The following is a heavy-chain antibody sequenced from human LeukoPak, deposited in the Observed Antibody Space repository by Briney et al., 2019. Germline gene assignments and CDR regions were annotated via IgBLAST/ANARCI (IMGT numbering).Heavy chain of an antibody. D-gene: IGHD2/OR15-2a*01. J-gene: IGHJ4*02. CDR1: GFTVSSNY. CDR2: IYSGGST. V-gene: IGHV3-66*01. CDR3: AICGVGTFWYCNH. Sequence: GGSLRLSCAASGFTVSSNYMSWVRQAPGKGLEWVSVIYSGGSTHYADSVKGRFTISRDNSKNTVYLQMNSPRAEDSAVYYCAICGVGTFWYCNHWGQGTLVTVSS.